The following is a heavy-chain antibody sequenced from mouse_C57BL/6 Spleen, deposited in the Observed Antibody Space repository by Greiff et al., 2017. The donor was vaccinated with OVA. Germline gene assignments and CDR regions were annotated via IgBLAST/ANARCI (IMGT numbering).Heavy chain of an antibody. V-gene: IGHV1-22*01. CDR2: INPNNGGT. Sequence: SGPELVKPGASVKMSCKASGYTFTDYNMHWVKQSHGKSLEWIGYINPNNGGTSYNQKFKGKATLTVNKSSSTAYMELRSLTSEDSAVYYCARGLLHWYFDVWGTGTTVTVSS. CDR1: GYTFTDYN. CDR3: ARGLLHWYFDV. D-gene: IGHD2-3*01. J-gene: IGHJ1*03.